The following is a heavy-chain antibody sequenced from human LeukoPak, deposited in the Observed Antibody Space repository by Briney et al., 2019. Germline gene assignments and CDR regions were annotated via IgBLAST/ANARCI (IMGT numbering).Heavy chain of an antibody. J-gene: IGHJ3*02. V-gene: IGHV4-59*01. CDR2: IYYSGST. CDR1: GGSISSYY. D-gene: IGHD3-22*01. CDR3: ARRWSDDSSGRDDDAFDI. Sequence: SETLSLTCTVSGGSISSYYWSWIRQPPGKGLEWIGYIYYSGSTNYNPSLKSRVTISVDTSKNQFSLKLSSVTAADTAVYYCARRWSDDSSGRDDDAFDIWGQGTMVTVSS.